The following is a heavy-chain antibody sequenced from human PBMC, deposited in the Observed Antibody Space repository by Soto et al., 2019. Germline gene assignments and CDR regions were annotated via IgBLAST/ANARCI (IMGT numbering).Heavy chain of an antibody. Sequence: EVQLVESGGGLVQPGGSLRLSCAASGFTFSSYSMNWVRQAPGKGLEWVSYISSSGSTIYYADSVKGRFTTSRNNAKNSLYLQMNSLRDEDTAVYYCARSRYCSGGSCYNDYWGQGTLVTVSS. CDR3: ARSRYCSGGSCYNDY. D-gene: IGHD2-15*01. V-gene: IGHV3-48*02. CDR2: ISSSGSTI. CDR1: GFTFSSYS. J-gene: IGHJ4*02.